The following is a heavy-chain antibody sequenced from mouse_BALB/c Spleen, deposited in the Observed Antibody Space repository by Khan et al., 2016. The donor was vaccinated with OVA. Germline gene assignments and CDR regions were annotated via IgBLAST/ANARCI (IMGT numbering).Heavy chain of an antibody. Sequence: EVELVESGGGLAKPGGSLKLSCAASGFTFSNYAMSWVRQSPEKRLEWVASISSGDSTYYPDSVKGRFTISRDNARNILYLQMSSLRSEDTAMYYCARDYWFAYWGQGTLVTVSA. CDR3: ARDYWFAY. V-gene: IGHV5-6-5*01. CDR2: ISSGDST. CDR1: GFTFSNYA. J-gene: IGHJ3*01.